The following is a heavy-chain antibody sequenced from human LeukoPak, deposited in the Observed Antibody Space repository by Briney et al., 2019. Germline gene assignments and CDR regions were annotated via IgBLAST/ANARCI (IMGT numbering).Heavy chain of an antibody. Sequence: GGSLRLSCAASRFTFSNYWMSWVRQAPGKGLEWVAYIDQDGSEKYYAESVKGRFTISRDNAKNSLYLQINSLRADDTAVYYCARPELPGWSVLFDFWGQGTLVTVSS. V-gene: IGHV3-7*01. CDR1: RFTFSNYW. J-gene: IGHJ4*02. CDR3: ARPELPGWSVLFDF. CDR2: IDQDGSEK. D-gene: IGHD2-15*01.